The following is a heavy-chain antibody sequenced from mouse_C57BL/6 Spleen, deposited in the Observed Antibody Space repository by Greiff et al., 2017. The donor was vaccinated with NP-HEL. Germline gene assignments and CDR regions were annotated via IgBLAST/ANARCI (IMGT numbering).Heavy chain of an antibody. CDR1: GYAFSSYW. CDR2: IYPGDGDT. D-gene: IGHD1-1*01. J-gene: IGHJ2*01. CDR3: AKARYGSSPWYFDY. Sequence: QVQLQQSGAELVKPGASVKISCKASGYAFSSYWMNWVKQRPGKGLEWIGQIYPGDGDTNYNGKFKGKATLTADKSSSPAYMQLSSLTSEDSAVYFCAKARYGSSPWYFDYWGQGTTLTVSS. V-gene: IGHV1-80*01.